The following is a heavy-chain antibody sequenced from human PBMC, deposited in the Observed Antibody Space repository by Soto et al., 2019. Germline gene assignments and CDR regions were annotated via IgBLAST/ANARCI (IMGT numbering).Heavy chain of an antibody. CDR1: GGSISSYY. V-gene: IGHV4-59*01. CDR3: AGGGLYYYGSGSYYNDWFDP. CDR2: ISYSGST. D-gene: IGHD3-10*01. J-gene: IGHJ5*02. Sequence: QVQLQESGPGLVKPSETLSLTCTVSGGSISSYYWSWIRQPPGKGLEWIGYISYSGSTNYNPSLNSQVTISVDTSKNRFSLKVNSVTGADTAVYYCAGGGLYYYGSGSYYNDWFDPWGQGTLVTVSS.